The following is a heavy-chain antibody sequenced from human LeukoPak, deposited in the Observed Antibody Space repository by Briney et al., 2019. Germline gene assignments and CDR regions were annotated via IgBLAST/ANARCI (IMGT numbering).Heavy chain of an antibody. D-gene: IGHD3-22*01. CDR3: AREFRSSTYDSSGYYYGSYYYYYMDV. V-gene: IGHV3-30*01. J-gene: IGHJ6*03. CDR2: ISYDGSNK. Sequence: GSLRLSCAASGFTFSSYAMHWVRQAPGKGLEWVAVISYDGSNKYYADSVKGRFTISRDNSKNPLYLQMNSLRAEDTAVYYCAREFRSSTYDSSGYYYGSYYYYYMDVWGKGTTVTVSS. CDR1: GFTFSSYA.